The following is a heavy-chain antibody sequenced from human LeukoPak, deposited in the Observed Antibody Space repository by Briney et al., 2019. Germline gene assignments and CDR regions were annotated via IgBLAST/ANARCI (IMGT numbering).Heavy chain of an antibody. CDR2: IKSKTDGGTT. CDR1: GFTFTNAW. V-gene: IGHV3-15*01. Sequence: GGSLRLSCAASGFTFTNAWMSRVRQAPGKGLEWIGRIKSKTDGGTTDYAAPVKGRFTISRDDSENTLYLQMNSLKTEDTAVYFCTTETNWYFDFWGRGTLVTVSS. J-gene: IGHJ2*01. CDR3: TTETNWYFDF. D-gene: IGHD1-1*01.